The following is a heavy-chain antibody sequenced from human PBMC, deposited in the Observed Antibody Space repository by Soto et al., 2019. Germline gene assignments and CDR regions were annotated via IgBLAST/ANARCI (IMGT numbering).Heavy chain of an antibody. CDR1: GFTFSSYA. CDR3: ARNGGVYGMGV. D-gene: IGHD1-1*01. V-gene: IGHV3-30-3*01. Sequence: QVQLVESGGGVVQPGRSLRLSCAASGFTFSSYAMHWVRQAPGKGLEWVAVISYDGSNKYYADSVKGRFTISRDNSKNTLYLQMNSLRAEDTAVYYCARNGGVYGMGVWGQGTTVTVSS. CDR2: ISYDGSNK. J-gene: IGHJ6*02.